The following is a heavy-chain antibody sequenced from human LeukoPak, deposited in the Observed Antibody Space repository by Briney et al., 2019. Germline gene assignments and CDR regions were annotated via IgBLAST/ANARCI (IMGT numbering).Heavy chain of an antibody. Sequence: ASVKVSCKASGYTFTSYYMHWVRQAPGQGLEWMGWINPNSGGTNYAQKFQGRVTMTRDTSISTAYMELSRLRSDDTAVYYCARKLDSYGYSWFDPWGQGTLVTVSS. CDR1: GYTFTSYY. D-gene: IGHD5-18*01. CDR2: INPNSGGT. J-gene: IGHJ5*02. V-gene: IGHV1-2*02. CDR3: ARKLDSYGYSWFDP.